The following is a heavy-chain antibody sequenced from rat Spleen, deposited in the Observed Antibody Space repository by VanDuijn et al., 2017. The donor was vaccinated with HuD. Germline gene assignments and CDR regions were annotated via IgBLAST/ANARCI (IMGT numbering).Heavy chain of an antibody. CDR2: MLTGGNT. D-gene: IGHD5-1*01. V-gene: IGHV2S8*01. J-gene: IGHJ3*01. CDR3: ARGWERFAY. Sequence: QVQLKESGPGLVQPSQTLSLTCTVSGYSLSTSGVNWVRQPPGKGLEWIAAMLTGGNTYYNPALKSRLSISRDTSKSQVFLKMNILQTEDTAMYFCARGWERFAYWGQGTLVTVSS. CDR1: GYSLSTSG.